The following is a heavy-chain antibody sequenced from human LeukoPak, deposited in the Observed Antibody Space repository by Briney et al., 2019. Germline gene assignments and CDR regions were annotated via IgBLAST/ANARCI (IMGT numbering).Heavy chain of an antibody. V-gene: IGHV1-2*02. CDR2: IDPKSGGT. J-gene: IGHJ4*02. D-gene: IGHD3-10*01. Sequence: ASVKVSCKASGYTFTAYYIYWVRQAPGQGLEWMGWIDPKSGGTNYAQKFQGRVTMTRDTSISTAYMELSRLRSDDTAVYYCAREHVLLWFGEPRGIDYWGQGTLVTVSS. CDR3: AREHVLLWFGEPRGIDY. CDR1: GYTFTAYY.